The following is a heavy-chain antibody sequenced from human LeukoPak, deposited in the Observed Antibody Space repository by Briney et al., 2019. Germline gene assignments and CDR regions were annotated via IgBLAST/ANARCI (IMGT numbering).Heavy chain of an antibody. CDR2: ISYDGSNK. V-gene: IGHV3-30-3*01. CDR3: ARPRWAAAGTRGVVLDY. Sequence: QPGRSLRLSCAASGFTFSSYAMHWVRQAPGKGLEWDAVISYDGSNKSYADSVKDRFTISRDNYKNTLYLQMNSLRAEDTAVYYCARPRWAAAGTRGVVLDYWGQGTLVTVSS. CDR1: GFTFSSYA. D-gene: IGHD6-13*01. J-gene: IGHJ4*02.